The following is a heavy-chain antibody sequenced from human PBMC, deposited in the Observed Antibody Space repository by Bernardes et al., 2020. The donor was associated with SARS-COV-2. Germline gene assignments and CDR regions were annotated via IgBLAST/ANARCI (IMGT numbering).Heavy chain of an antibody. Sequence: GGSLRLSCAASGFTFSTFAMSWVRQAPGKGLEWVSTIHASGSTTFYADSVKGRFTISRDNSRNTLVLQMNNLRAGDTAVYYCAKHPVQADLFSSWGQGTLVTVSS. CDR3: AKHPVQADLFSS. CDR2: IHASGSTT. V-gene: IGHV3-23*01. J-gene: IGHJ5*02. CDR1: GFTFSTFA.